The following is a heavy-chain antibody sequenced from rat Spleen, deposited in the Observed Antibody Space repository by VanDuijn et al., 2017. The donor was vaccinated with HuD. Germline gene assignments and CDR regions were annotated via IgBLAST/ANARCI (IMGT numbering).Heavy chain of an antibody. J-gene: IGHJ4*01. Sequence: EVQLVESGGGLVQPGGSLKLSCVASGFTFNNYWMTWIRQAPGKGLEWVASITNASGRTYYPDSVKGRFTISRDTAQNTLYLQMNSLRSEDTATYYCARLNYRFVMDAWGQGVSVTVSS. CDR3: ARLNYRFVMDA. CDR1: GFTFNNYW. D-gene: IGHD1-6*01. CDR2: ITNASGRT. V-gene: IGHV5-31*01.